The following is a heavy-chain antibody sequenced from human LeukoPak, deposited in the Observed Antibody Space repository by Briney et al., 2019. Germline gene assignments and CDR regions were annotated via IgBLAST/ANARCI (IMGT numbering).Heavy chain of an antibody. Sequence: GGSLRLSCAPSGFPFSRYSMNWVRQAPGKGLEWVGYISTNSRTIYSGDSVKGRFSISRDNDKSLLYLQMENLRVEDTAVYYCTTYFDITGYFEEAYDTWGQGTLVTVSA. CDR1: GFPFSRYS. V-gene: IGHV3-48*01. J-gene: IGHJ4*03. D-gene: IGHD3-22*01. CDR3: TTYFDITGYFEEAYDT. CDR2: ISTNSRTI.